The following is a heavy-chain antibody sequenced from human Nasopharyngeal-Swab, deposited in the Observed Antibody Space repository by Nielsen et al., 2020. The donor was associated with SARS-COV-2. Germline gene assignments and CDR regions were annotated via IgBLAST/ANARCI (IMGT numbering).Heavy chain of an antibody. V-gene: IGHV4-34*01. Sequence: ESLKISCAVYGGSFSGYYWSWIRQPPGKGLEWIGEINHSGSTNYNPSLKSRVTISVDTSKNQFSLKLSSVTAADTAVYYCARGGWGDYPDYWGQGTLVTVSS. CDR3: ARGGWGDYPDY. D-gene: IGHD4-17*01. CDR2: INHSGST. CDR1: GGSFSGYY. J-gene: IGHJ4*02.